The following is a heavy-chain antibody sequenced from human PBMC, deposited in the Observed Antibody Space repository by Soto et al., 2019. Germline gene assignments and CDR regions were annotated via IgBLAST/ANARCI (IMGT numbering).Heavy chain of an antibody. CDR2: IVVGSGNT. D-gene: IGHD3-22*01. CDR1: GFGFTSCA. J-gene: IGHJ4*02. V-gene: IGHV1-58*01. Sequence: ASVKVSCKASGFGFTSCAVQWVRPARGQRLEWIGWIVVGSGNTNYAQKFQERVTITRDMSTSTAYMELSSLRSEDTAVYYCAADPNYYDSSGYSVDYWGQGTLVTVSS. CDR3: AADPNYYDSSGYSVDY.